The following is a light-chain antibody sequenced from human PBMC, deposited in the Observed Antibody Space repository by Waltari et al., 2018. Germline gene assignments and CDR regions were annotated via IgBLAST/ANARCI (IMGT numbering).Light chain of an antibody. V-gene: IGKV3-20*01. CDR3: QQYGSSPTT. J-gene: IGKJ1*01. CDR2: GAS. CDR1: QSVSNSY. Sequence: EIVLTQSPGTLSLSPGERATLSCRASQSVSNSYLAWYQQKPGQAPRLLIYGASSRATGIPDMFSGSGSGTDFALTISRLEPEDFAVYYCQQYGSSPTTFGQGTKVEIK.